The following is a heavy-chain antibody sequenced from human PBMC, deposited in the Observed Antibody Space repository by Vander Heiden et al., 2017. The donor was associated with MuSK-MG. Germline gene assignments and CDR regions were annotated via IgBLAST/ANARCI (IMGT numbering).Heavy chain of an antibody. J-gene: IGHJ6*03. CDR2: IYYSGST. CDR3: ARAGRTSRAGYYYMDV. D-gene: IGHD2-2*01. Sequence: QVQLQESGPGLVKPSQTLSLTCTVSGGPITSGGYYWSWIRQHPGKGLEWIGYIYYSGSTYYNPSLKSRVTISVDTSKNQFSLKLSSVTAADTAVYYCARAGRTSRAGYYYMDVWGKGTTVTVSS. CDR1: GGPITSGGYY. V-gene: IGHV4-31*03.